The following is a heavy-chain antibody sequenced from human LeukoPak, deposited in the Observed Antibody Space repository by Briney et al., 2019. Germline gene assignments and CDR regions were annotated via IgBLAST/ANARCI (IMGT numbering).Heavy chain of an antibody. CDR3: ARGSDSGTPRWFDP. V-gene: IGHV1-2*06. D-gene: IGHD1-26*01. CDR2: IDPNDGGT. J-gene: IGHJ5*02. Sequence: ASVTVSCKASGYTFTGHFIQWVRQAPGQGPEWMGRIDPNDGGTNYAQKFRGRVTMTRDTSISTAYMKLSSLRSDDTAVYYCARGSDSGTPRWFDPWGQGTLVTV. CDR1: GYTFTGHF.